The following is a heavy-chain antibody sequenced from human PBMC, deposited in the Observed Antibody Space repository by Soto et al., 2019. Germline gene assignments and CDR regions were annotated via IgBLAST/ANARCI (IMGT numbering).Heavy chain of an antibody. CDR1: GYTFTSYD. J-gene: IGHJ6*03. D-gene: IGHD3-10*01. V-gene: IGHV1-8*01. Sequence: ASVKVSCKASGYTFTSYDLNWVRQATGQGLEWMGWMNPNSGNTGYAQKFQGRVTMTRNTSISTAYMELSSLRSEDTAVYYCAREWYGSGSYYNDYYYYYMDVWGKGTTVTVSS. CDR2: MNPNSGNT. CDR3: AREWYGSGSYYNDYYYYYMDV.